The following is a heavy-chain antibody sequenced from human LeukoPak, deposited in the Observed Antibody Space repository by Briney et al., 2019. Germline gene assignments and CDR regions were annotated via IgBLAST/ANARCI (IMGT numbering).Heavy chain of an antibody. CDR1: GFTFSSYS. V-gene: IGHV3-48*01. J-gene: IGHJ4*02. D-gene: IGHD5-18*01. CDR2: ISSSSSTI. Sequence: GGSLRLSCAASGFTFSSYSMNWVRQAPGKGLEWVSYISSSSSTIYYADSVKGRFTISRDNAKNSLYLQMNSLRAEDTAVYYCARDRSRIQLWLGVFDYWGQGTLVTVSS. CDR3: ARDRSRIQLWLGVFDY.